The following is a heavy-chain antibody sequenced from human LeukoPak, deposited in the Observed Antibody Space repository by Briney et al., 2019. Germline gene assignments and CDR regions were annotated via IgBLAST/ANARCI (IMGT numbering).Heavy chain of an antibody. J-gene: IGHJ4*02. CDR1: GGSISSYY. Sequence: AETLSLTCTASGGSISSYYRSWIRQPPGKGLEWIGSIYYSGGSNYNPSLKSRVTISVDTSQHQFSLKLSSVTAADTAVYYCARHGRGYYDSSGYSGVYFDYWGQGTLVTVSS. CDR3: ARHGRGYYDSSGYSGVYFDY. D-gene: IGHD3-22*01. V-gene: IGHV4-59*08. CDR2: IYYSGGS.